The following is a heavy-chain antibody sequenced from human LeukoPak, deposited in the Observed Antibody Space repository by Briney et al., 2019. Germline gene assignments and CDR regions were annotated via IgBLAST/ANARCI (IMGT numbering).Heavy chain of an antibody. CDR2: IIPIFGTA. CDR3: ATELLYCSSTSCYRSGFDY. V-gene: IGHV1-69*13. D-gene: IGHD2-2*02. CDR1: GGTFSSYA. J-gene: IGHJ4*02. Sequence: ASVKVSCKASGGTFSSYAISWVRQAPGQGLEWMGGIIPIFGTANYAQKFQGRVTITPDESTSTAYMELSSLRSEDTAVYYCATELLYCSSTSCYRSGFDYWGQGTLVTVSS.